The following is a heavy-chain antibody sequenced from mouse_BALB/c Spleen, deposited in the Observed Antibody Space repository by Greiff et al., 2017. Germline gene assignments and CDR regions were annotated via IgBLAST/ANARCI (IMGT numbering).Heavy chain of an antibody. D-gene: IGHD2-3*01. Sequence: EVQRVESGGGLVQPGGSRKLSCAASGFTFSSFGMHWVRQAPEKGLEWVAYISSGSSTIYYADTVKGRFTISRDNPKNTLFLQMTSLRSEDTAMYYCARSYDGYYPTWFAYWGQGTLVTVSA. J-gene: IGHJ3*01. CDR2: ISSGSSTI. CDR1: GFTFSSFG. V-gene: IGHV5-17*02. CDR3: ARSYDGYYPTWFAY.